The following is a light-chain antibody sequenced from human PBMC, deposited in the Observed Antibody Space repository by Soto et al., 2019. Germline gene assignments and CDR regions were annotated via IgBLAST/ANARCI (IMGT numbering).Light chain of an antibody. CDR2: AAS. CDR1: EDISTW. J-gene: IGKJ5*01. CDR3: QHYDRFPLIA. Sequence: DLQMTQSPSSVSASVGDRVTITCRSSEDISTWLAWYQQKPGKAPKLLIYAASSLQSGVPSRFRGSGSGRDSTLTTRSLQPEEFTTYYCQHYDRFPLIAFGQGTRLDIQ. V-gene: IGKV1-12*01.